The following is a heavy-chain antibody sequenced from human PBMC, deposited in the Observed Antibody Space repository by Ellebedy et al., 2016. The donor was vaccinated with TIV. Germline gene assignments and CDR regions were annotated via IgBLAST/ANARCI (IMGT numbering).Heavy chain of an antibody. Sequence: GGSLRLSXAASGFSISAYWMHWVRQAPGKGLVWVSRIKNDGSTVSYADSVKGRFTVSRGNAKNTLYLQMNSLRVEDTAVYHCARSDWFDPWGQGTLVTVSS. CDR1: GFSISAYW. CDR2: IKNDGSTV. V-gene: IGHV3-74*01. J-gene: IGHJ5*02. CDR3: ARSDWFDP.